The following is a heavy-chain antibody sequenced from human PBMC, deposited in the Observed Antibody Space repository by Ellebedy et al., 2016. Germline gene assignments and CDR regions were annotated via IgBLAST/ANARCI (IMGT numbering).Heavy chain of an antibody. Sequence: GGSLRLSXAASGFTFSSYAMHWVRQAPGKGLEWVAVISYDGSNKYYADSVKGRFTISRDNSKNTLYLQMNSLRAEDTAVYYCAREARGFIYYYYYMDVWGKGTTVTVSS. CDR2: ISYDGSNK. V-gene: IGHV3-30-3*01. CDR1: GFTFSSYA. J-gene: IGHJ6*03. CDR3: AREARGFIYYYYYMDV. D-gene: IGHD3-10*01.